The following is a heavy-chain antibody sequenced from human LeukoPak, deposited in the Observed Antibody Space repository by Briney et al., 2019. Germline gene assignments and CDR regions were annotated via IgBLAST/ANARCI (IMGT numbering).Heavy chain of an antibody. CDR3: TRDRKMVTGRPYDY. CDR2: IHTNIDGGRI. D-gene: IGHD2-21*02. CDR1: GLTFSNFW. Sequence: GGSLRLSCVASGLTFSNFWMSWVRQAPGKGLEWVGRIHTNIDGGRIDYAPPVKGRFTISRDDSKNTLYLQMNSLKTEDTAVYYCTRDRKMVTGRPYDYWGQGTLVSVSS. J-gene: IGHJ4*02. V-gene: IGHV3-15*01.